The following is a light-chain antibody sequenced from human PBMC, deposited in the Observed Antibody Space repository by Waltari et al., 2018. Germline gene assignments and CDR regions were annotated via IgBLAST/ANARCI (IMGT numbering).Light chain of an antibody. CDR1: RSNLGTGYD. J-gene: IGLJ3*02. V-gene: IGLV1-40*01. Sequence: QPVLTQPPSVSGAPGQSVTISCTGSRSNLGTGYDVHWYQHLPGTPPKLLSFVNSNRPSGVPHRFSGFRSGTSASLSITGLQMDDEAKYYCQSYDTSLRAWLFGGGTELTVL. CDR2: VNS. CDR3: QSYDTSLRAWL.